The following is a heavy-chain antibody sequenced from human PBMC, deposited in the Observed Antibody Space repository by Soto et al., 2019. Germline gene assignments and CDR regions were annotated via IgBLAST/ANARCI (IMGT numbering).Heavy chain of an antibody. CDR3: ARDVGYCSSSTCLIDH. Sequence: ASVKVSCKASGYTFNTYGIXXXRQAPGQGLEWMGWISTFNGETRYAQKFQARVTVTTDTSTTTGYMELRSLRSDDTAVYYCARDVGYCSSSTCLIDHWGQGTLVTVSS. CDR2: ISTFNGET. CDR1: GYTFNTYG. D-gene: IGHD2-2*01. V-gene: IGHV1-18*01. J-gene: IGHJ4*02.